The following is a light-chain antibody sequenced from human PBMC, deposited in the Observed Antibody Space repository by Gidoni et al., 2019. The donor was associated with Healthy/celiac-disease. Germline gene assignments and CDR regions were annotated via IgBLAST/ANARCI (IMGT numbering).Light chain of an antibody. Sequence: DIQMTQSPSTLSASVRDRVTITCRASQSISSWLAWYQQKPGKAPKLLIYDASSLESGVPSRFSGSGSGTEFTLTISSLQPDDFATYYCQQCYSYPYTFGQXTKLEIK. CDR3: QQCYSYPYT. J-gene: IGKJ2*01. CDR1: QSISSW. CDR2: DAS. V-gene: IGKV1-5*01.